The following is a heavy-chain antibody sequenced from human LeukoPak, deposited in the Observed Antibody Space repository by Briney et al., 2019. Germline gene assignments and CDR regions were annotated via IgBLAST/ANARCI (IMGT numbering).Heavy chain of an antibody. CDR3: ARGATVVNADY. D-gene: IGHD4-23*01. J-gene: IGHJ4*02. CDR1: GFTFSSYA. V-gene: IGHV3-30-3*01. CDR2: ISYDGSNK. Sequence: GRSLRLSCAASGFTFSSYAMHWVRQAPGKGLDWVAVISYDGSNKYYADSVKGRFTISRDNSKNTLYLQMNSLRAEDTAVYYCARGATVVNADYWGRGTLVTVSS.